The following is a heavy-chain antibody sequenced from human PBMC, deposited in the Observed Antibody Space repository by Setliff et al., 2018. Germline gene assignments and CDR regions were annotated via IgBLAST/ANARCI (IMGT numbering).Heavy chain of an antibody. J-gene: IGHJ4*02. CDR3: ARGDIAAPRYKLRFSAFDY. V-gene: IGHV4-39*01. D-gene: IGHD6-13*01. Sequence: SETLSLTCAVSGGSISSSSYYWGWIRQSPGEGLEWIANIHYNGNLYYNPSLKNRATISMDTSKIQFSLKLSSVTAADTAVYYCARGDIAAPRYKLRFSAFDYWGQGTLVT. CDR1: GGSISSSSYY. CDR2: IHYNGNL.